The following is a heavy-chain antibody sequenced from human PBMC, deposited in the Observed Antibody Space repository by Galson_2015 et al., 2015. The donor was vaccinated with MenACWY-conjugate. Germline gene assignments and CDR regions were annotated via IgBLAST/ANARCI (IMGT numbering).Heavy chain of an antibody. CDR1: ESSFSRFW. Sequence: QSGAEVKKPGESLTISCKGSESSFSRFWIGWVRQMPGKGLEWMGLIYPPDSDTRYSPSFQGQVTMSADKSITTAYLQWSSLKASDTAIYYCAVAIYDFWSGYSFDYWGQGTLVTVSS. V-gene: IGHV5-51*01. D-gene: IGHD3-3*01. CDR2: IYPPDSDT. CDR3: AVAIYDFWSGYSFDY. J-gene: IGHJ4*02.